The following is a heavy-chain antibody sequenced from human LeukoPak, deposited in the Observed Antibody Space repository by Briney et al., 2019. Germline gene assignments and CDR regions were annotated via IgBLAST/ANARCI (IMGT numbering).Heavy chain of an antibody. CDR2: ISSSSSTI. CDR3: ARVGYCSGGSCYGGYYYYGMDV. J-gene: IGHJ6*02. D-gene: IGHD2-15*01. Sequence: GGSLRLSCAASGFTFSSYSMNWVRQAPGKGLEWVSYISSSSSTIYYADSVKGRFTISRDNAKNSLYLQMNSLRDEDTAVYYCARVGYCSGGSCYGGYYYYGMDVWGQGTTVTVSS. CDR1: GFTFSSYS. V-gene: IGHV3-48*02.